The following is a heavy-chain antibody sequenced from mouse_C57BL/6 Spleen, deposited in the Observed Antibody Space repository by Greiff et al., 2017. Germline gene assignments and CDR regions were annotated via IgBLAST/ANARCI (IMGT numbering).Heavy chain of an antibody. Sequence: VQLQQSGAELVRPGASVTLSCKASGYTFTDYEMHWVKQTPVHGLEWIGAIDPETGGTAYNQKFKGKAILTADKSSSTAYMELRSLTSEDSAVYYCTRDYGYDVYYFDYWGQAPLSQSPQ. CDR1: GYTFTDYE. V-gene: IGHV1-15*01. CDR2: IDPETGGT. CDR3: TRDYGYDVYYFDY. D-gene: IGHD2-2*01. J-gene: IGHJ2*01.